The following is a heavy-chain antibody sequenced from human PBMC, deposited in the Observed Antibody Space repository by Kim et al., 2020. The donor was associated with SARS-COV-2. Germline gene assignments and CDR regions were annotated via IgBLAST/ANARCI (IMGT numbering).Heavy chain of an antibody. Sequence: SVKVSCKASGGTFGTYTITWVRQAPGQGLEWMGGIIPIFGTPDYAQNFQGRFTISADESTTTAYMELSSLRSEDTAVYYCAKKEIVGPLDYWGQGTLVAVSS. V-gene: IGHV1-69*13. CDR1: GGTFGTYT. CDR2: IIPIFGTP. CDR3: AKKEIVGPLDY. J-gene: IGHJ4*02. D-gene: IGHD2-15*01.